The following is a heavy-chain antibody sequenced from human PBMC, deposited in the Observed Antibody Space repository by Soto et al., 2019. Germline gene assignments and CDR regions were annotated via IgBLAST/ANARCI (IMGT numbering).Heavy chain of an antibody. D-gene: IGHD5-12*01. J-gene: IGHJ4*02. V-gene: IGHV4-4*02. CDR1: GGSIRSSHW. CDR3: ARDYDYGFGLPTDY. CDR2: IYHGGST. Sequence: SETLSLTCAVFGGSIRSSHWWSWVRQPPGKGLEWIGEIYHGGSTNYNPSLNSRVTISVDKSKNQFSLRLSSVTADDTAIYYCARDYDYGFGLPTDYWGQGTLVTV.